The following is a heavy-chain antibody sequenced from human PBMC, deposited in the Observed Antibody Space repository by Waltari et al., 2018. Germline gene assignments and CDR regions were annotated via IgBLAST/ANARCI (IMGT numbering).Heavy chain of an antibody. J-gene: IGHJ4*02. Sequence: EVQLVESGGVVVQPGGSLRLSCAASGFTFADYTMHWVRTAPGTGLEWVSLISWDGGSTYYADSVKGRFTISRDNSKNSLYLQMNSLRTEDTAVYYCAKDTRSSSSKAGTNYYFDYWGQGTLVTVSS. V-gene: IGHV3-43*01. CDR2: ISWDGGST. CDR3: AKDTRSSSSKAGTNYYFDY. CDR1: GFTFADYT. D-gene: IGHD6-6*01.